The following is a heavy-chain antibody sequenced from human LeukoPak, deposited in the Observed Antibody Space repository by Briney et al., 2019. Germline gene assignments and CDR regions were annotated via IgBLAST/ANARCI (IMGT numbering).Heavy chain of an antibody. D-gene: IGHD5-18*01. Sequence: PGGSLRLSCAASGFTFSSYAMSWVRQAPGKGLEWVSAISGSGGSTYYADSVKGRFTISRDNSKNTLYLQMNSLRAEDTAVYYCAIHVDTAMVAKLIPFDYWGQGTLVTVSS. J-gene: IGHJ4*02. V-gene: IGHV3-23*01. CDR1: GFTFSSYA. CDR3: AIHVDTAMVAKLIPFDY. CDR2: ISGSGGST.